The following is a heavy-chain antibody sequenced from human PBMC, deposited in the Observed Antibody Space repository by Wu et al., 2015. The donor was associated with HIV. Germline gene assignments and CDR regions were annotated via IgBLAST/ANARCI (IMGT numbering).Heavy chain of an antibody. CDR3: ARSPDYDFWSGYLSRPVGWFDP. CDR1: GYTFTSYD. D-gene: IGHD3-3*01. Sequence: QVQLVQSGAEVKKPGASVKVSCKASGYTFTSYDINWVRQATGQGLEWMGWMNPNSGNTGYAQKFQGRVTITRNTSISTAYMELSSLKSEDTAVYYCARSPDYDFWSGYLSRPVGWFDPWGQGTLVTVSS. V-gene: IGHV1-8*03. CDR2: MNPNSGNT. J-gene: IGHJ5*02.